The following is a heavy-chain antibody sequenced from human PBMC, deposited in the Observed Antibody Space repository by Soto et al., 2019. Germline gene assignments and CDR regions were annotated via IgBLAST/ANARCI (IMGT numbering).Heavy chain of an antibody. CDR1: GFTFSSYA. V-gene: IGHV3-23*01. CDR2: ISGTGYNT. CDR3: ARERQSSHPRGGMDV. D-gene: IGHD3-10*01. J-gene: IGHJ6*02. Sequence: EVQLLESGGGLVRPGGSLRLSCAASGFTFSSYAMNWVRQAPGKGLEWVSAISGTGYNTYYADSLKGRFTISRDNAKNPLSLQMNSLRAEDTAVYYCARERQSSHPRGGMDVWCQGTTVTVSS.